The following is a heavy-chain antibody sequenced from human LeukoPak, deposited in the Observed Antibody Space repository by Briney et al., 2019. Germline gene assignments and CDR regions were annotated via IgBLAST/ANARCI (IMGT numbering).Heavy chain of an antibody. CDR2: INRDGSRT. D-gene: IGHD1-26*01. CDR1: GFTFSNHW. V-gene: IGHV3-74*01. Sequence: PGGSLRLSCAASGFTFSNHWMHWVRQAPGKGLMWVSRINRDGSRTDYADSVKGRFTISRDDAKNTLYLQMDSLRAEDTAVYYCAKETSSGNFVTIDCWGQGTLVTVSS. CDR3: AKETSSGNFVTIDC. J-gene: IGHJ4*02.